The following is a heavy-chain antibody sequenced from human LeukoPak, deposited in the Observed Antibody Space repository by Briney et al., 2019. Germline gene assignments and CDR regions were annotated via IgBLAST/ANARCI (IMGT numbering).Heavy chain of an antibody. CDR1: GFTFSSYS. D-gene: IGHD4-17*01. V-gene: IGHV3-48*04. J-gene: IGHJ4*02. CDR2: ISSSSNTI. CDR3: ARDTGTTVKPNDY. Sequence: GGSLRLSCAASGFTFSSYSMNWVRQAPGKGLEWVSYISSSSNTIYYADSVKGRFAISRDNAKNSLYLQMNSLRADDTAVYYCARDTGTTVKPNDYWGQGTLVTVSS.